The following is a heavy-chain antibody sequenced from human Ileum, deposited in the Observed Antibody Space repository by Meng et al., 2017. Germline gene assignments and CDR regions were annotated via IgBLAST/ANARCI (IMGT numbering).Heavy chain of an antibody. CDR3: ARDKPHNWFDP. V-gene: IGHV3-74*01. J-gene: IGHJ5*02. Sequence: VQWVETGGGLIQPGGSLRLSCAASGFTVSTNYMSWVRQAPGKGLEWVARINTDGSDTRYADSVKGRFTISRDNAQNMVYLQMNSLRAEDTAVYYCARDKPHNWFDPWGQGTLVTVSS. CDR2: INTDGSDT. CDR1: GFTVSTNY.